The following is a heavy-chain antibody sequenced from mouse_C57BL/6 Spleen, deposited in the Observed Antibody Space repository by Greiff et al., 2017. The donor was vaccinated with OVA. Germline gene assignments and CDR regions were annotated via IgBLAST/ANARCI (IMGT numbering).Heavy chain of an antibody. CDR3: ARASRQLRLLDY. V-gene: IGHV1-53*01. J-gene: IGHJ2*01. CDR2: INPSNGGT. CDR1: GYTFTSYW. D-gene: IGHD3-2*02. Sequence: QVQLQQPGTELVKPGASVKLSCKASGYTFTSYWMHWVKQRPGPGLEWIGNINPSNGGTNYNEKFKSKATLTVDKSSSTAYMQLSSLTSEDSAVYYCARASRQLRLLDYWGQGTTLTVSS.